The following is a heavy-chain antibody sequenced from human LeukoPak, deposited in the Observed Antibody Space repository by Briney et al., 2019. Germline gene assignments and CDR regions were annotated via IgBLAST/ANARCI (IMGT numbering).Heavy chain of an antibody. Sequence: PGRSLRLSCAASGFTFNNYAMHWVRQAPGKGLEWVAVISYDGSHQYYPDSVKGRFTISRDNSKNSLYLQMSSLRPEDTAVYYCARPRKNLQLVGGVFAIWGQGTMVTVSS. J-gene: IGHJ3*02. V-gene: IGHV3-30-3*01. CDR1: GFTFNNYA. CDR2: ISYDGSHQ. D-gene: IGHD6-13*01. CDR3: ARPRKNLQLVGGVFAI.